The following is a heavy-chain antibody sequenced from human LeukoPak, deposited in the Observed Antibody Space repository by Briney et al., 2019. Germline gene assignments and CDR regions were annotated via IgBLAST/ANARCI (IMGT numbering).Heavy chain of an antibody. CDR3: ARVSVEAAAGTESIYYYYYYCMDV. V-gene: IGHV1-2*02. CDR2: INPNSGGT. Sequence: GASVKVFCKASGYTFTGYYIHWVRQAPGQGLEWMGWINPNSGGTNYAQKFQGRVTMTRDTSISTAYMELSRLRSDDTAVYYCARVSVEAAAGTESIYYYYYYCMDVWGKGTTVTISS. D-gene: IGHD6-13*01. J-gene: IGHJ6*03. CDR1: GYTFTGYY.